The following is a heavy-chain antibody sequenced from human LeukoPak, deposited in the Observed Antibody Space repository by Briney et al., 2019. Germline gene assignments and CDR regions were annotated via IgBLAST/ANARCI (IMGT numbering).Heavy chain of an antibody. CDR2: IYSSGST. Sequence: SETLSLTCTVSGGSISSGSYYWSWIRQPAGKGLEWVGRIYSSGSTDYNPSLKSRVTVSVDTSKNQFSLKLNSVTAADTAVYYCARWGTDSWYFDLWGRGTLVTVSS. V-gene: IGHV4-61*02. CDR1: GGSISSGSYY. CDR3: ARWGTDSWYFDL. D-gene: IGHD1-1*01. J-gene: IGHJ2*01.